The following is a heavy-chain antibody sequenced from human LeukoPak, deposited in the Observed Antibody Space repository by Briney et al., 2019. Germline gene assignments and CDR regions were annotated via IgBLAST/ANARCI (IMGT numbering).Heavy chain of an antibody. Sequence: SETLSFTCAVYGGSFSGYYWSWIRQPPGKGLEWIGEINHSGSTNYNPSLKSRVTISVDTSKNQFSLKLSSVTAADTAVYYCARAQYSSSCDLWGQGTLVTVSS. CDR2: INHSGST. J-gene: IGHJ5*02. CDR1: GGSFSGYY. D-gene: IGHD6-13*01. CDR3: ARAQYSSSCDL. V-gene: IGHV4-34*01.